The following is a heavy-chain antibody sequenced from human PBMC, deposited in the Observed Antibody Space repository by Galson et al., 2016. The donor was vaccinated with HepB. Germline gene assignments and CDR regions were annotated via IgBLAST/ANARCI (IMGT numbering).Heavy chain of an antibody. CDR3: ARHRANFPADFDP. J-gene: IGHJ5*02. CDR1: VGSISSSSEY. CDR2: IPYTGTT. V-gene: IGHV4-39*01. Sequence: SETLSLTCSVSVGSISSSSEYWGWIRQPPGKGLEWIGTIPYTGTTYKKSSLRSRVTMSVDTSRNQFSLKVNSVTAADTAVYYCARHRANFPADFDPWGLGTLVTVSS. D-gene: IGHD2/OR15-2a*01.